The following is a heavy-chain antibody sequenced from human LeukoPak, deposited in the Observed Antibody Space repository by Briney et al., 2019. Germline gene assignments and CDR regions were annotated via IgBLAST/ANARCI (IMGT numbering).Heavy chain of an antibody. D-gene: IGHD2-2*01. Sequence: SETLSLTCAVYGGSFSGYFWSWIRQAPETGPEWIGEIKHSGSPDYNPSLKSRVTISIDTSKNQLSLKMSSVTAADTAVYYCVREREQRDKRQYATGYDYWGQGTLVTVSS. V-gene: IGHV4-34*01. CDR1: GGSFSGYF. CDR2: IKHSGSP. J-gene: IGHJ4*02. CDR3: VREREQRDKRQYATGYDY.